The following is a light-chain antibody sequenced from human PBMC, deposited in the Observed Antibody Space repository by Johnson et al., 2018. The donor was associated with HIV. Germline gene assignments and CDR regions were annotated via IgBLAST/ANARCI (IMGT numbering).Light chain of an antibody. CDR3: GTWDSSLSAYV. CDR2: ENN. CDR1: NSNIGNSY. V-gene: IGLV1-51*02. Sequence: QAVLTQPPSVSAAPGQKVTISCSGSNSNIGNSYVSWYQQLPRTAPKLLIYENNKRPSGIPDRFSGSKSGTSATLGITGLQTGDAADYYCGTWDSSLSAYVFGTGTKVTAL. J-gene: IGLJ1*01.